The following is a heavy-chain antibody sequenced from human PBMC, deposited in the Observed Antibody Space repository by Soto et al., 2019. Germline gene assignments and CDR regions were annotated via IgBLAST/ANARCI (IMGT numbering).Heavy chain of an antibody. CDR3: ARAYGGYADY. CDR1: GGSISSYY. CDR2: IYYSGST. D-gene: IGHD5-12*01. Sequence: QVQLQESGPGLVKPSETLSLTCTVSGGSISSYYWSWIRQPPGKGLEWIGYIYYSGSTNYNPSLKSRVTRSVYTSKTHFSLKLSSVTAADTAVYSCARAYGGYADYWGQGALVTVSS. J-gene: IGHJ4*02. V-gene: IGHV4-59*01.